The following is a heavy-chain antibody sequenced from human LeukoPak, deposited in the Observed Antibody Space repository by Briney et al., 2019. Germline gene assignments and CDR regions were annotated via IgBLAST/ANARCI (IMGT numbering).Heavy chain of an antibody. V-gene: IGHV4-59*01. D-gene: IGHD6-19*01. CDR2: IYYSGST. Sequence: PSETLSLTCTVSGGSISSYYWSWIRQPPGKGLEWIGYIYYSGSTNYNPSLKSRVTIPVDTSKNQFSLKLSSVTAADTAVYYCASYSSDGTGYFQHWGQGTLVTVSS. J-gene: IGHJ1*01. CDR3: ASYSSDGTGYFQH. CDR1: GGSISSYY.